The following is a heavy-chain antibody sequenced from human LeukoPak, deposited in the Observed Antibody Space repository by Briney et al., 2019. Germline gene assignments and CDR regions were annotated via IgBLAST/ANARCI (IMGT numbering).Heavy chain of an antibody. D-gene: IGHD1-26*01. V-gene: IGHV1-2*02. CDR3: AVVGATSPVFDY. J-gene: IGHJ4*02. CDR1: GYTFTGYY. Sequence: GASVTVSCKASGYTFTGYYMHWVRQAPGQGLEWMGWINPNSGGTNYAQKFQGRVTMTRDTSISTAYMELSRLRSDDTAVHYCAVVGATSPVFDYWGQGTLVTVSS. CDR2: INPNSGGT.